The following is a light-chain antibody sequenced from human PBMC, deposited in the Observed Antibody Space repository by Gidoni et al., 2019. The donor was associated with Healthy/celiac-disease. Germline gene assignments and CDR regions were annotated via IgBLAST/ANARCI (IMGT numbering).Light chain of an antibody. CDR3: NSRDSSGNHP. Sequence: SSELTQDPAVSLALGQTVRITCQGDSLRSYYASWYQQKPGQAPVLVIYGKNNRPSGIPDRFSGSSSGNTASSTITGAQAEDEADYYCNSRDSSGNHPFGGGTKLTVL. V-gene: IGLV3-19*01. J-gene: IGLJ2*01. CDR1: SLRSYY. CDR2: GKN.